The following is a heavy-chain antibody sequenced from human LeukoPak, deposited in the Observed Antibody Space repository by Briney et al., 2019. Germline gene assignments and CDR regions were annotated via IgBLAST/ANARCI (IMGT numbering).Heavy chain of an antibody. J-gene: IGHJ4*02. V-gene: IGHV3-11*03. CDR3: ARRYSSSWYDY. D-gene: IGHD6-13*01. CDR1: GFTFSDYY. CDR2: ISGSSSYT. Sequence: GGSLRLSCAASGFTFSDYYMSWIRQAPGKGLEWVSYISGSSSYTNYADSVKGRFTISRDKAKNSMYLQMNSLRAEDTAVYYCARRYSSSWYDYWGQGTLVTVSS.